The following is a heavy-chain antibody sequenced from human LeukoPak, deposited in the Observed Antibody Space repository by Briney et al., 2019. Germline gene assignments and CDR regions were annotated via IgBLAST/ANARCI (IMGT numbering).Heavy chain of an antibody. CDR1: GYTFTGYY. CDR2: INPNSGGT. Sequence: GASVKVSCKASGYTFTGYYMHWVRQAPGQGLEWMGWINPNSGGTNYAQKFQGRVTMTRNTSISTAYMELSRLRSEDTAVYYCARDPLGYCSGGSCSTDDYWGQGTLVTVSS. V-gene: IGHV1-2*02. CDR3: ARDPLGYCSGGSCSTDDY. J-gene: IGHJ4*02. D-gene: IGHD2-15*01.